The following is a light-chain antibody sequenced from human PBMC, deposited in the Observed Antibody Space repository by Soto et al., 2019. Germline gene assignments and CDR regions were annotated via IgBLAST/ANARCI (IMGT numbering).Light chain of an antibody. CDR3: QQYGSSPVT. V-gene: IGKV3-20*01. CDR2: GAS. Sequence: EIVLTQSPGTLSLSPGERATLSCRASQSVSSSYLAWNQQKPGQAPRLLIYGASSRATGIPDRFSGSGYGTVFTLIFSRLSPEDFAVYYCQQYGSSPVTFGGGTKVDIK. J-gene: IGKJ4*01. CDR1: QSVSSSY.